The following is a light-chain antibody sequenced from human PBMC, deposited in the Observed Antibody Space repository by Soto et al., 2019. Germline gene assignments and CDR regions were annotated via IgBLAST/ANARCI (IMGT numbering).Light chain of an antibody. J-gene: IGKJ2*01. CDR2: GAS. Sequence: EIVLTQSPATLSVSPGERATLSCRASQSVTTRLAWYQQKPGQAPRLLIYGASTRATGIPARFSGSGSDTEFTLTISSLRSEDFAVYYCQQYNNWPPYTFGQGTKLEIK. CDR1: QSVTTR. V-gene: IGKV3-15*01. CDR3: QQYNNWPPYT.